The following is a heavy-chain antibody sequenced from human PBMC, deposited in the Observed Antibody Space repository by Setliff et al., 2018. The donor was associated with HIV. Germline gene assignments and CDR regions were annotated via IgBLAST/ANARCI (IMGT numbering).Heavy chain of an antibody. Sequence: TGGSLRLSCAASGFTFDDYTMHWVRQAPGKGLEWVSLINWDGGSIFYADSVRGRFTISRDNSKNSLYLQMNSLRTEDTALYYCSKGHPDGDPYYFDYWGQRTLVTVSS. J-gene: IGHJ4*02. V-gene: IGHV3-43*01. CDR1: GFTFDDYT. CDR2: INWDGGSI. CDR3: SKGHPDGDPYYFDY. D-gene: IGHD2-21*02.